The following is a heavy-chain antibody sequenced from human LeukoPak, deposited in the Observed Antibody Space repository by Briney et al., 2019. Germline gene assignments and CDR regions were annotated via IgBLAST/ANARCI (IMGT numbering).Heavy chain of an antibody. CDR1: GGSISSGDYY. J-gene: IGHJ1*01. CDR3: ASIAAAGLAEYFQH. CDR2: IYYSGST. V-gene: IGHV4-30-4*01. Sequence: SETLSLTCTVSGGSISSGDYYWSWIRQPPGKGLEWIGYIYYSGSTYYNPSLKSRVTISVDASKNQFSLKLSSVTAADTAVYYCASIAAAGLAEYFQHWGQGTLVTVSS. D-gene: IGHD6-13*01.